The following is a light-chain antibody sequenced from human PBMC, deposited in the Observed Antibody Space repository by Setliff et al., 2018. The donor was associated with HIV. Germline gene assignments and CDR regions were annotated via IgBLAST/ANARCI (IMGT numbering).Light chain of an antibody. CDR3: SSYTRTSTYV. CDR2: AVS. J-gene: IGLJ1*01. CDR1: SSDIGGYNY. V-gene: IGLV2-14*03. Sequence: QSALAQPASVSGSPGQSITISCTGTSSDIGGYNYVSWFQQHPGKAPKLMIYAVSNRPSGVSTRFSGSKSGNTASLTISGLQAEDEADYYCSSYTRTSTYVFGTWTKVTVL.